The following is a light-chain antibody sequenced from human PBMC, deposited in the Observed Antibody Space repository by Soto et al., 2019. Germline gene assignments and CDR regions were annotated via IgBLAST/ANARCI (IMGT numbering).Light chain of an antibody. CDR1: QSVGSN. J-gene: IGKJ2*01. CDR3: QQYKNWPPYT. Sequence: EIVMTQSPASLSVSPGERVTLSCRASQSVGSNLAWYQQKPGQAPRLLMYGSFTRATGVPARFSGSGSGTEFTLTISSLQSEDFAVYYCQQYKNWPPYTFGQGTKLEIK. CDR2: GSF. V-gene: IGKV3-15*01.